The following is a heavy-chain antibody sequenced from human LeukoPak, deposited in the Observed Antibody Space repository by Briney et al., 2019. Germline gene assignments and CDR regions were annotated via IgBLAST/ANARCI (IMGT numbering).Heavy chain of an antibody. CDR3: ARGGSGYGDYSYFYGMDV. CDR1: GFTFSTYA. V-gene: IGHV3-48*02. J-gene: IGHJ6*02. D-gene: IGHD3-22*01. CDR2: ITSSSSTI. Sequence: GGSLRLSCGASGFTFSTYAVNSVRQAPGKGLEWVSYITSSSSTIYHADSVKGRFTISRDSAKNSLYLQMNSLRDEDTAVYYCARGGSGYGDYSYFYGMDVWGQGTTVTVSS.